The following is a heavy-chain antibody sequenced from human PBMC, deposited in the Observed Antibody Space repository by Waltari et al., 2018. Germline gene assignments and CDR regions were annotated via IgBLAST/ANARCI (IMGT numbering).Heavy chain of an antibody. CDR3: GRVRGYQQLYYYYYYYMDV. D-gene: IGHD2-2*01. Sequence: QVQLQESGPGLVKPSETLSLTCTASTGSIGSYSWTWIRQPAGKGLEWIGRINTRGRTSFTPPLQRRVTMSIDKSKSHLYLKLSVVPAADTAVYYCGRVRGYQQLYYYYYYYMDVWGKGTTVTVSS. CDR2: INTRGRT. V-gene: IGHV4-4*07. CDR1: TGSIGSYS. J-gene: IGHJ6*03.